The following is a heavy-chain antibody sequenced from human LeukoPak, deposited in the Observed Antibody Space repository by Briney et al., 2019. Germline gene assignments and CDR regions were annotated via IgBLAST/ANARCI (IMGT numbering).Heavy chain of an antibody. CDR1: GFTFSSYA. CDR2: ISGSGGST. V-gene: IGHV3-23*01. CDR3: AKDRVVPAAIYFDY. Sequence: LPGGSLRLSCAASGFTFSSYAMSWVRQAPGKGLEWVSAISGSGGSTYYADSVKGRFTMSRHNSKNTLYLQMNSLRAEDTAVYYCAKDRVVPAAIYFDYWGQGTLVTVSS. D-gene: IGHD2-2*01. J-gene: IGHJ4*02.